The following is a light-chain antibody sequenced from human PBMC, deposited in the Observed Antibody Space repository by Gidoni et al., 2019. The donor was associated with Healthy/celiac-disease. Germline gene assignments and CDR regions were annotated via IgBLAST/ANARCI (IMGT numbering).Light chain of an antibody. V-gene: IGKV1-5*03. CDR1: QSSSIW. Sequence: DIQITQSPSTLSASVGDRVTSTCRASQSSSIWLAWYQQKPGKAPKILIDKASSLESGVPSRFSGSGSGTEFTLTISSLQTDDFATYYCQKYKSYWTFGQGTKVEIK. CDR3: QKYKSYWT. CDR2: KAS. J-gene: IGKJ1*01.